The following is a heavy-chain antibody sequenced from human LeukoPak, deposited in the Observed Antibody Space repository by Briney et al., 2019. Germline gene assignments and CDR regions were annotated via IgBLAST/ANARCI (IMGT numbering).Heavy chain of an antibody. CDR2: IYSGGST. CDR1: GFTVSSNY. Sequence: GGSLRLSCAASGFTVSSNYMSWVRQAPGKGLEWVSVIYSGGSTYYADSVKGRFTISRDNAKNSLYLQMNSLRAEDTAVYYCARVVVVRGIDYWGQGTLVTVSS. J-gene: IGHJ4*02. V-gene: IGHV3-53*01. D-gene: IGHD3-10*02. CDR3: ARVVVVRGIDY.